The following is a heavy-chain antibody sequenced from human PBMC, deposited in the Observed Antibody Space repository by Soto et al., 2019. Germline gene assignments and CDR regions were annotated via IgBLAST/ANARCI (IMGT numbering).Heavy chain of an antibody. CDR3: AKDRGWELRSPRGFDY. V-gene: IGHV3-30*18. Sequence: QVQLVESGGGVVQPGRSLRLSCAASGFTFSSYGMHWVRQAPGKGLEWVAVISYDGSNKYYADSVKGRFTISRDNSKNTLYLQMNSLRAEDTAVYYCAKDRGWELRSPRGFDYWGQGTLVTVSS. CDR1: GFTFSSYG. D-gene: IGHD1-26*01. J-gene: IGHJ4*02. CDR2: ISYDGSNK.